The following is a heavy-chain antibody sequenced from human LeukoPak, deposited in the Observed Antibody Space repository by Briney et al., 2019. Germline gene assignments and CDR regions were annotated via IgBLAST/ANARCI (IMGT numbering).Heavy chain of an antibody. CDR1: GGSISSSSYY. CDR3: ARQNSGSYSDDAFDI. D-gene: IGHD1-26*01. J-gene: IGHJ3*02. V-gene: IGHV4-39*01. CDR2: IYYSGST. Sequence: SETLSLTCTVPGGSISSSSYYWGWIRQPPGKGLECIGSIYYSGSTYYNPSLKSRVTISVDTSKNQFSLKLSSVTAADTAVYYCARQNSGSYSDDAFDIWGQGTMVTVSS.